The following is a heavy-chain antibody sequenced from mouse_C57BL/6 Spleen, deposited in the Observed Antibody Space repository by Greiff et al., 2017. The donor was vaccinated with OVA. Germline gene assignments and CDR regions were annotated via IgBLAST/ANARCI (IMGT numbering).Heavy chain of an antibody. CDR3: ARSGAYYPLDY. Sequence: EVMLVESGGGLVQPGGSLSLSCAASGFTFTDYYMSWVRQPPGKALGWLGFIRNKANGYTTEYRASVMGRFTISRYNSQRILYLQMNALRSEDSATYYCARSGAYYPLDYWGQGTTLTVSS. CDR1: GFTFTDYY. V-gene: IGHV7-3*01. D-gene: IGHD2-10*01. CDR2: IRNKANGYTT. J-gene: IGHJ2*01.